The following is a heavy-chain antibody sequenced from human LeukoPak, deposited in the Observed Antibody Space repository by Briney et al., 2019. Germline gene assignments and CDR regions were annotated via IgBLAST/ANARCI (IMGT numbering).Heavy chain of an antibody. CDR3: ARWGPTVLKRYFEY. CDR2: ISSSSGTI. V-gene: IGHV3-48*01. J-gene: IGHJ4*02. D-gene: IGHD4-23*01. Sequence: GGSLRLSCAASGFTFSSYSMTWVRQTPGKGLEWVSYISSSSGTIYYADSVKGRITISRDNAKNSLYLQLSSLRAEDTAVYYCARWGPTVLKRYFEYWGQGTLVTVSA. CDR1: GFTFSSYS.